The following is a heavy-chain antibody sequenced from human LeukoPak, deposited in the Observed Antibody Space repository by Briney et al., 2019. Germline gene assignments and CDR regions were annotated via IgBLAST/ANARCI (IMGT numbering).Heavy chain of an antibody. D-gene: IGHD6-13*01. CDR2: ISSSSSTI. V-gene: IGHV3-48*01. CDR3: AKDRSSNWYYYDY. J-gene: IGHJ4*02. CDR1: GFTFSSYS. Sequence: GGSLRLSCAASGFTFSSYSMNWVRQAPGKGLEWVSYISSSSSTIYYADSVKGRFTISRDNAKNSLYLQMNSLRAEDTAVYYCAKDRSSNWYYYDYWGQGTLVAVSS.